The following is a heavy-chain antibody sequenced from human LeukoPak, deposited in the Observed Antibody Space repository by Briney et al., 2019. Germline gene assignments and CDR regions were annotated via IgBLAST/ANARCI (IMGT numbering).Heavy chain of an antibody. D-gene: IGHD5-18*01. V-gene: IGHV1-46*01. Sequence: ASVKVSCKASGYTFTSYYMHWVRQAPGQGLEWMGLINPTGGSTGYAQKFQGRVTMTRDTSTSTVYMELSSLRSEDTAVYYCAREIGPIQLHLWGSAFDSWGQGTLVTVSS. CDR2: INPTGGST. CDR3: AREIGPIQLHLWGSAFDS. CDR1: GYTFTSYY. J-gene: IGHJ4*02.